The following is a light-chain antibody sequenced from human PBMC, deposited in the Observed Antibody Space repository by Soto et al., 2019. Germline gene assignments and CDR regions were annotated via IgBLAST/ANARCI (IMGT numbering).Light chain of an antibody. V-gene: IGKV3-15*01. CDR1: QSLGSN. CDR3: QQYNIWPET. CDR2: GAS. Sequence: EIAMTQSPATLSVSPGERATLSCRASQSLGSNLAWYQQKPGQAPRLLIYGASTRATGIPARFSGSGSGTEFTLTISSLQSEDFVVYYCQQYNIWPETFGQGTKVEIK. J-gene: IGKJ1*01.